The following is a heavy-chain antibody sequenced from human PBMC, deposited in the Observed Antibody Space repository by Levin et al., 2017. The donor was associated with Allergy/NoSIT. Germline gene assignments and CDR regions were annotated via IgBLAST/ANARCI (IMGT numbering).Heavy chain of an antibody. CDR3: ARTGGGQLAEMYLDY. CDR1: GYTFTNYY. D-gene: IGHD6-6*01. V-gene: IGHV1-46*01. CDR2: INPSAGST. Sequence: ASVKVSCKASGYTFTNYYMHWVRQAPGQGLEWMGIINPSAGSTTYAQKFQGRVTMTRDTPTSTVYMELNSLKSEDTAVYYCARTGGGQLAEMYLDYWGQGTLVTVSS. J-gene: IGHJ4*02.